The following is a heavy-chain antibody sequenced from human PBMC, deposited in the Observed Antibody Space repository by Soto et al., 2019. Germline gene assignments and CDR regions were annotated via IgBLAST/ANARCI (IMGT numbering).Heavy chain of an antibody. V-gene: IGHV4-59*12. CDR2: TAYIGNT. J-gene: IGHJ4*02. Sequence: SETLSLTCVVSGGSITSYHWSWIRQFPGKGLEWIAYTAYIGNTNYNPSLKSRVTISMDTSKNQVSLKLTSVTAADTAIYFCARLVYDTRLNYMYFDFWGQGALVTVSS. CDR3: ARLVYDTRLNYMYFDF. D-gene: IGHD3-10*01. CDR1: GGSITSYH.